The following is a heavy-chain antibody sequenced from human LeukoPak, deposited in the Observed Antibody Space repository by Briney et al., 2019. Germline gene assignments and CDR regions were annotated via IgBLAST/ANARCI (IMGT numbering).Heavy chain of an antibody. CDR2: IIPIFGTA. J-gene: IGHJ4*02. CDR3: ARRPIYGSGCYPSFDY. Sequence: SVKVSCKASGGTFSSYAISWVRQAPGQGLEWMGGIIPIFGTANYAQKFQGRVTITADESTSTAYMELSSLRSEDTAVYYCARRPIYGSGCYPSFDYWGQGTLVTVSS. CDR1: GGTFSSYA. V-gene: IGHV1-69*13. D-gene: IGHD3-10*01.